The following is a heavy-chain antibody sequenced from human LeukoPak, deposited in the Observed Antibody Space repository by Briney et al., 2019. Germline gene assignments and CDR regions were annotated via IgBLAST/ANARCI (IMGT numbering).Heavy chain of an antibody. CDR2: IRNDGSNK. CDR3: ARARTARPLDY. J-gene: IGHJ4*02. CDR1: GFTFSSNG. Sequence: GGSLRLSCVASGFTFSSNGMHWVRQAPGKGLEWVAFIRNDGSNKYYVDSVKGRFTIYRDNSKNTLYLQMNSLRAEDTALYYCARARTARPLDYWGQGTLVTVSS. D-gene: IGHD6-6*01. V-gene: IGHV3-30*02.